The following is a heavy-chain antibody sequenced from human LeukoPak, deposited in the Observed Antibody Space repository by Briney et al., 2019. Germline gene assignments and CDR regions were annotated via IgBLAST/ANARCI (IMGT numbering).Heavy chain of an antibody. CDR2: INQDGSEK. Sequence: GGSLRLSCVVSGFTISGDWMSWVRQAPGKGLEWVANINQDGSEKNYVDSVRGRFTISRDNSKNSLYLQMNSLRAEDTAVYYCGRPHCGGESCWGQGTLVTVSS. CDR1: GFTISGDW. J-gene: IGHJ4*02. D-gene: IGHD2-21*01. V-gene: IGHV3-7*01. CDR3: GRPHCGGESC.